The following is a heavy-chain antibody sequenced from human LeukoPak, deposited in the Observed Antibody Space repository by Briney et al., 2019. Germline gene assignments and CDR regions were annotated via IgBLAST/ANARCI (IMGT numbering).Heavy chain of an antibody. CDR2: ISSNGADT. CDR3: AREEGITVSQFADY. CDR1: GFTFSSYA. V-gene: IGHV3-64*01. Sequence: GGSLRLSCAASGFTFSSYAMHWVRQAPGKGLEYVSGISSNGADTYYASSVKGRFTISRDNSKNTLYLQMGSLRAEDMAVYYCAREEGITVSQFADYWGQGTLVTVSS. D-gene: IGHD4-17*01. J-gene: IGHJ4*02.